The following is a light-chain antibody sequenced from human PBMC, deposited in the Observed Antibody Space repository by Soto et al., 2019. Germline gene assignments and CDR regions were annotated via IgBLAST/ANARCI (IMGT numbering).Light chain of an antibody. CDR2: GAS. V-gene: IGKV3-20*01. CDR1: QSVSSSY. Sequence: EIVLTQSPCTLSLSPGERATLSCRASQSVSSSYLAWYQQKPGQAPRLLIYGASSRATGIPDRFSGSGSGTDFTLTISRLEPEDFAVYYCQQYGSSRTFGQGTKV. CDR3: QQYGSSRT. J-gene: IGKJ1*01.